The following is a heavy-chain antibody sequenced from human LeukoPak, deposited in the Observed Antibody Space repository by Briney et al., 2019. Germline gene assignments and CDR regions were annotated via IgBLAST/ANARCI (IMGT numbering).Heavy chain of an antibody. V-gene: IGHV3-53*01. D-gene: IGHD6-25*01. Sequence: GGSLRLSCAASGFTVSSNYMSWVRQAPGKGLEWVSVIYSGGSTYYADSVKGRFTISRDNAKNSLYLQMNSLRDEDTAVYYCTRVRLSADDYWGQGTLVTVSS. CDR3: TRVRLSADDY. J-gene: IGHJ4*02. CDR1: GFTVSSNY. CDR2: IYSGGST.